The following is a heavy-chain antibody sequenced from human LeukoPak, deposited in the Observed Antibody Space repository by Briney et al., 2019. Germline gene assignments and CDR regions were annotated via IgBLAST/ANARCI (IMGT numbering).Heavy chain of an antibody. Sequence: SVKVSCKASGGTSSTYAFSWVRQAPGQGLEWMGGIIPIFGTANYAQKFQGRVTITADESTSTAYMELSSLRSEDTAVYYCARVVVVPAARRPLYYFDYWGQGTLVTVSS. CDR1: GGTSSTYA. CDR3: ARVVVVPAARRPLYYFDY. D-gene: IGHD2-2*01. V-gene: IGHV1-69*13. CDR2: IIPIFGTA. J-gene: IGHJ4*02.